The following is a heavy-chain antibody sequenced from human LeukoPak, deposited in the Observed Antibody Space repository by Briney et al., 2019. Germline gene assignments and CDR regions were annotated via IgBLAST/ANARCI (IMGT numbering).Heavy chain of an antibody. Sequence: GESLKISCKGSGYSFNTQGIVWGRQMPGKSLVWRGIIYPGDSATRYSPSFQGQVTISADKSTTTAYLQWTSLKASDTAMYYCARRGDNWFDSWGQGTMVTVSS. CDR1: GYSFNTQG. CDR3: ARRGDNWFDS. CDR2: IYPGDSAT. J-gene: IGHJ5*01. V-gene: IGHV5-51*01.